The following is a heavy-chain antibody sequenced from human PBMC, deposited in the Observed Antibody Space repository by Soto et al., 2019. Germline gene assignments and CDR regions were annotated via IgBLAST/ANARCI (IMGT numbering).Heavy chain of an antibody. J-gene: IGHJ3*02. D-gene: IGHD3-16*01. CDR2: FDPEDGET. CDR1: GYTLTELS. Sequence: ASVKVSCKVSGYTLTELSMHWVRQAPGKGLEWMGGFDPEDGETIYAQKFQGRVTTTEDTSTDTAYMELSSLRSEDTAVYYCATGGGSSDAFDIWGQGTMVTVSS. CDR3: ATGGGSSDAFDI. V-gene: IGHV1-24*01.